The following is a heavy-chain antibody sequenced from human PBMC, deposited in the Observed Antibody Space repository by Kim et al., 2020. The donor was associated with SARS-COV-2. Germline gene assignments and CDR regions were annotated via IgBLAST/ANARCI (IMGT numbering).Heavy chain of an antibody. Sequence: GGSLRLSCAASGFTFSSFGMSWVRQSPGKGLEWVAFIPGSSSDTINSGTVEGRFTISRDNSKNTLYLEMNRLRGEDTAMYYCARERKPGYATWSAIGYNMDVWGQGTSVTVSS. CDR3: ARERKPGYATWSAIGYNMDV. CDR2: IPGSSSDT. D-gene: IGHD2-8*01. CDR1: GFTFSSFG. V-gene: IGHV3-23*01. J-gene: IGHJ6*03.